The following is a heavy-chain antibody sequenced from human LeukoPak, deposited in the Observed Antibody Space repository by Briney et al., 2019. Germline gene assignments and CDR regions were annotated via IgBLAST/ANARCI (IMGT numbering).Heavy chain of an antibody. Sequence: PGRSLRLSCAASGFTFSSYAMHWVRQAPGKGLEWVGFIRSKAYGGTTEYAASVKGRFTISRDDSKSIAYLQMNSLKTEDTAVYYCTRTDGSGSYLFDYWGQGTLVTVSS. D-gene: IGHD3-10*01. J-gene: IGHJ4*02. CDR3: TRTDGSGSYLFDY. CDR2: IRSKAYGGTT. V-gene: IGHV3-49*04. CDR1: GFTFSSYA.